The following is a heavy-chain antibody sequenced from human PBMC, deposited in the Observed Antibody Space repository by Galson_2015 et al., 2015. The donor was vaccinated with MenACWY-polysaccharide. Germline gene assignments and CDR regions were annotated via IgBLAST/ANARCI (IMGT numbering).Heavy chain of an antibody. CDR3: ARVGARWLAAYFYYYAMDV. J-gene: IGHJ6*02. CDR2: INTDTGNP. D-gene: IGHD6-19*01. CDR1: GYTFTRYA. V-gene: IGHV7-4-1*02. Sequence: SVKVSCKASGYTFTRYAMNWVRQAPGQRPEWMGWINTDTGNPTYAQGFTGRFVFSLDTSVSTAYLQISSLKAEDTAVYYCARVGARWLAAYFYYYAMDVWRQGTTVTVSS.